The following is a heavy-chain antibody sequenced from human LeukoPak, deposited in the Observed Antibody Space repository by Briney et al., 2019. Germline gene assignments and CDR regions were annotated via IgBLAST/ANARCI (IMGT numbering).Heavy chain of an antibody. CDR2: IYYTGKT. CDR1: GDSVSNGNYY. D-gene: IGHD3-10*01. Sequence: PSETLSLTCTVSGDSVSNGNYYWSWLRQPPGRALEWIGYIYYTGKTYYNPSLEGRVTILVDTSRNHFSVKLSSVTAADTAVYYCARSQNYYGSGDYWSQGTLVTVSS. CDR3: ARSQNYYGSGDY. J-gene: IGHJ4*02. V-gene: IGHV4-61*03.